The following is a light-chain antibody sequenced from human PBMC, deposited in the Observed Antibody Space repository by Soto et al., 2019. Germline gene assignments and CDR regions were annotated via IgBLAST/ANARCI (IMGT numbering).Light chain of an antibody. J-gene: IGKJ3*01. CDR1: QGVSNY. CDR2: AAS. Sequence: DIQMTQSPPSLSASVGDRITFTCRASQGVSNYLAWYQQKPGRRPKLLIYAASTLQSGVPSRFSGSGSGRDFTLSISSLQPEDVATYYCYKYNSVPFTFGPGTKVEIK. V-gene: IGKV1-27*01. CDR3: YKYNSVPFT.